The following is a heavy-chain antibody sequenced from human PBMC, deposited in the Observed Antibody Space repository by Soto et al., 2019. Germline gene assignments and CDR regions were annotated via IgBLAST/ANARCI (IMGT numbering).Heavy chain of an antibody. D-gene: IGHD1-7*01. Sequence: SETLSLTCAVDGGSFSGYYWSWIRQPPGKGLEWIGEINHSGSTNYNPSLKSRVTISVDTSKNQFSLKLSSVTAADTAVFYCARGRTGTTLAWFDPWGQGTLVTVSS. CDR3: ARGRTGTTLAWFDP. J-gene: IGHJ5*02. CDR2: INHSGST. CDR1: GGSFSGYY. V-gene: IGHV4-34*01.